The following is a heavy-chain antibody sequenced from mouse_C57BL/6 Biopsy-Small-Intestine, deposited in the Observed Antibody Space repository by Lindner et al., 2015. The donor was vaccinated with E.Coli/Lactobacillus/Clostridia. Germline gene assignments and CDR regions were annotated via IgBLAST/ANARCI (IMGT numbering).Heavy chain of an antibody. CDR3: ARVYSYYSYDSYYAMDY. Sequence: VQLQESGGGLVKPGGSLKLSCAASGFTFSSYAMSWVRQTPEKRLEWVAAINNNGGSTYYPDTVKDRFTISRDNAKNTLYLQMTSLRSEDTAMYYCARVYSYYSYDSYYAMDYWGQGTSVTVSS. V-gene: IGHV5-6-3*01. CDR1: GFTFSSYA. CDR2: INNNGGST. J-gene: IGHJ4*01. D-gene: IGHD2-12*01.